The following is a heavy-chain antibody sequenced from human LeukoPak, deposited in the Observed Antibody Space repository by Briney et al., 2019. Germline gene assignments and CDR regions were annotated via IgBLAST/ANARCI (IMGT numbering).Heavy chain of an antibody. CDR2: IFYSGST. CDR1: GGSIRSYY. V-gene: IGHV4-59*01. CDR3: ARGSRYSGLFDY. Sequence: SETLSLTCTVSGGSIRSYYWSWIRQPPGKGLDWIGYIFYSGSTNYNPSLKCRVTISVDMSRNQFSLRLNSVTAADTAVYYCARGSRYSGLFDYWGQGTLVTVSS. D-gene: IGHD5-12*01. J-gene: IGHJ4*02.